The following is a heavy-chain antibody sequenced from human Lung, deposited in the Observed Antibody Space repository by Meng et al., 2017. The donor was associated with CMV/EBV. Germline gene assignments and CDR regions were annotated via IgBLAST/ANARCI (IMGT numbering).Heavy chain of an antibody. Sequence: SGLRFSNYYVTWIRQAPGKGLEWVSYISNSGSTIYYADSVRGRFTISRDNAKNSLYLQMNSLRAEDTAVYYCARSRTQPRSYYFDYWGQGTLVTVSS. CDR1: GLRFSNYY. J-gene: IGHJ4*02. D-gene: IGHD1-14*01. V-gene: IGHV3-11*04. CDR3: ARSRTQPRSYYFDY. CDR2: ISNSGSTI.